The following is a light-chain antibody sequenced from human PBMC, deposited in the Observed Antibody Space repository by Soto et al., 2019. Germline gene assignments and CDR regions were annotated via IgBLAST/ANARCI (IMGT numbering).Light chain of an antibody. CDR2: TAS. V-gene: IGKV1-5*03. Sequence: DIQMTQSPTTLAASVGDTVTITCRASEGVSDWLAWYQHQPGKAPRVLIQTASILKSGVPSRFSGRGSGTDFPLTITSLQHDDFATYYCQQCNSYVYTFGQGTKLEIK. J-gene: IGKJ2*01. CDR3: QQCNSYVYT. CDR1: EGVSDW.